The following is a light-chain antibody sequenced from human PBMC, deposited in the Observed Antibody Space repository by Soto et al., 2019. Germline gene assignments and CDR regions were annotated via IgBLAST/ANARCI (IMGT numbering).Light chain of an antibody. CDR3: QQYNKWPRT. J-gene: IGKJ1*01. Sequence: EIVMTQSPAILSVSPGERATLSCRASQSVSSNLAWYQQKPGQAPRLLIYGASIRATDIPARFSGSGSGTEFSLTISSLQSEDFAVYYCQQYNKWPRTFGQGTKVEIK. V-gene: IGKV3-15*01. CDR2: GAS. CDR1: QSVSSN.